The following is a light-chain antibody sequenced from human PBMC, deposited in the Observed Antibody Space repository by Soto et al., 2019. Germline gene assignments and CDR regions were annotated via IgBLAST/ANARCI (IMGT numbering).Light chain of an antibody. CDR3: QQYKTYPLT. CDR2: TAS. CDR1: QSLSSW. J-gene: IGKJ1*01. V-gene: IGKV1-5*03. Sequence: DIQMTQSPSTLSASAGDRVAITCRASQSLSSWLAWYQQKPGKAPKLLIHTASTLESGVPSRFSGTESGTEFTLTSSSLQPDDCATYYCQQYKTYPLTFGHGAKVESK.